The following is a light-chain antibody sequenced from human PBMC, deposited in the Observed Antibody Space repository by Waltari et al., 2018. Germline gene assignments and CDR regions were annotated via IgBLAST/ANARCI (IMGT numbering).Light chain of an antibody. CDR2: RSD. Sequence: QSVLTQPPSASGTPGQRVTISCSGSASNIGGNLVSWYQKFPGKAPKLLIYRSDLRPSGVPDRFSGSKSGTSASLAISGLQSEDEADYFCASWDDSLNGHWVFGGGTKVTVL. CDR1: ASNIGGNL. V-gene: IGLV1-44*01. J-gene: IGLJ3*02. CDR3: ASWDDSLNGHWV.